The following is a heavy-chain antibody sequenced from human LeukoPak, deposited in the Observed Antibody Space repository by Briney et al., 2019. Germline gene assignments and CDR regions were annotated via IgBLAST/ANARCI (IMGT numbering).Heavy chain of an antibody. CDR3: ARDPVNYGEDYFDY. D-gene: IGHD4-17*01. CDR2: VYHSGST. V-gene: IGHV4-30-2*01. CDR1: GGSISSGGYY. Sequence: SETLSLTCTVSGGSISSGGYYWSWIRQPPGKGLEWIGYVYHSGSTYYNPSLKSRVTISVDRSKNQFSLKLSSVTAADTAVYYCARDPVNYGEDYFDYWGQGTLVTVSS. J-gene: IGHJ4*02.